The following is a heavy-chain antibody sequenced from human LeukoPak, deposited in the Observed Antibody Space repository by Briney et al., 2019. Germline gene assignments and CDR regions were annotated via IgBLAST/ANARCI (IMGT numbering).Heavy chain of an antibody. Sequence: GGSLRLSCAASGFAFNSYVIHWVRQAPGKGLEWVAIIWFDGSHEDYVDSVRGRFTISRDNSRNTMYLQMNSLRVEDTALYFCAKEVAFGAGAYDDWGQGTRVTVSS. CDR2: IWFDGSHE. J-gene: IGHJ3*01. CDR1: GFAFNSYV. V-gene: IGHV3-33*06. CDR3: AKEVAFGAGAYDD. D-gene: IGHD3-10*01.